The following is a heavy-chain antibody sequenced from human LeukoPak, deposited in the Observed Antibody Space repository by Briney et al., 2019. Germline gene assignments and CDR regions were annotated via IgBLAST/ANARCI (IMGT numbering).Heavy chain of an antibody. J-gene: IGHJ4*02. CDR2: IYSGGNT. CDR1: GFTVSSDY. Sequence: GGSLRLSCAASGFTVSSDYMAWVRQAPGKGLDWVSIIYSGGNTYYADSVKGRFTISRDNSKNILYLQMNNLRAEDTAVYYCARDAYRYEYDGFFDNWGQGTLVTVSS. CDR3: ARDAYRYEYDGFFDN. V-gene: IGHV3-53*01. D-gene: IGHD2/OR15-2a*01.